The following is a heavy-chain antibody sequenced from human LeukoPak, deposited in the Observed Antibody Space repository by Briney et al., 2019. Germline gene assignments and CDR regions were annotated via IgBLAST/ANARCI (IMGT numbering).Heavy chain of an antibody. Sequence: GASVKVSCKASGYTFTSYAMHWVRQAPGQRLEWMGWINAGNGNTKYSQKFRGRVTITRDTSASTAYMELSSLRSEDTAVYYCARGDKYYYDSSGYYPDYWGQGTLVTVSS. V-gene: IGHV1-3*01. CDR2: INAGNGNT. CDR3: ARGDKYYYDSSGYYPDY. J-gene: IGHJ4*02. D-gene: IGHD3-22*01. CDR1: GYTFTSYA.